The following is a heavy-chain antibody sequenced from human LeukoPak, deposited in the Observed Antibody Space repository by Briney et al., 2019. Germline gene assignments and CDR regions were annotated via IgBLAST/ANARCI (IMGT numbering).Heavy chain of an antibody. D-gene: IGHD6-19*01. CDR2: INHSGST. Sequence: SETLSLTCAVYGGSLSGYYWSWIRQPPAKGLEWIGEINHSGSTNYNPSLKSRVTISVDTSKNQFSLKLSSVTAADTAVYYCATVYVAVAGTVFDYWGQGTLVTVSS. CDR1: GGSLSGYY. CDR3: ATVYVAVAGTVFDY. V-gene: IGHV4-34*01. J-gene: IGHJ4*02.